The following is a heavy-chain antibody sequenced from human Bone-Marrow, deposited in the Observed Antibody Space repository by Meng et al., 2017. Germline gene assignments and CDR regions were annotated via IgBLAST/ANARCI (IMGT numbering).Heavy chain of an antibody. CDR1: GYTFTGYY. V-gene: IGHV1-2*02. CDR2: INPNSGGT. Sequence: ASVKVSCKASGYTFTGYYMHWVRQAPGQGLEWMGWINPNSGGTNYAQKFQGRVTMTRDTSISTAYMELSRLRSDDTAVYYCARDYRDGYNYRDYWGQGTLVTVSS. D-gene: IGHD5-24*01. CDR3: ARDYRDGYNYRDY. J-gene: IGHJ4*02.